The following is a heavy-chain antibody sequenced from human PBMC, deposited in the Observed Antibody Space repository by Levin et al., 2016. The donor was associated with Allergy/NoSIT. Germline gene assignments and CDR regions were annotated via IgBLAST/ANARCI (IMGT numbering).Heavy chain of an antibody. V-gene: IGHV3-23*01. Sequence: GGSLRLSCAASGFTFKNYAMSWVRQAPGKGLEWVSAISGSGGSTYYADSVKGRFTISRDNSKNTLYLQMNSLRAEDTAVYYCAKLPGGDCYDSVMYFDYWGQGTLVTVSS. J-gene: IGHJ4*02. D-gene: IGHD2-21*02. CDR1: GFTFKNYA. CDR3: AKLPGGDCYDSVMYFDY. CDR2: ISGSGGST.